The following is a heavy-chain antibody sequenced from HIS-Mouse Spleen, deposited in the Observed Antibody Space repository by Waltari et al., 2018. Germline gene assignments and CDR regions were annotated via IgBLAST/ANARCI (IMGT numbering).Heavy chain of an antibody. V-gene: IGHV4-39*07. CDR1: CGSISSSSYY. CDR3: AREIPYSSSWYDWYFDL. CDR2: IYYSGST. J-gene: IGHJ2*01. Sequence: QLQLQESGPGLVKPSETLSLTCTVSCGSISSSSYYWGWIRHPPGKGLEWIGSIYYSGSTSYNPSLKGRVTISVDTSKNQFSLKLSSVTAADTAVYYCAREIPYSSSWYDWYFDLWGRGTLVTVSS. D-gene: IGHD6-13*01.